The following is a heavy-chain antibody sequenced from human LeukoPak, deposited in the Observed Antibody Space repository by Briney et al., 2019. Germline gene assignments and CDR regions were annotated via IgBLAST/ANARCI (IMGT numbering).Heavy chain of an antibody. CDR1: GFSFTTSR. CDR2: IKGDCSQS. J-gene: IGHJ4*02. Sequence: GGSLRLSCAASGFSFTTSRMNLVPQAPGKGLEGVAMIKGDCSQSYYVDSVRGRFTISRDNAKDSLYLQMNSLRAEDTAVYYCARDASESSDGWYYFDYWGQGALVTVSS. V-gene: IGHV3-7*03. D-gene: IGHD5-24*01. CDR3: ARDASESSDGWYYFDY.